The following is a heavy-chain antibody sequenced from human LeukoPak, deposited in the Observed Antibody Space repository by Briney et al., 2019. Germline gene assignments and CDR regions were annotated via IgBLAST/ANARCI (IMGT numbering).Heavy chain of an antibody. CDR2: ITGSSASA. CDR1: GFTFSSYA. CDR3: AKLDYYDTH. V-gene: IGHV3-23*01. J-gene: IGHJ4*02. Sequence: GGSLRLSCAASGFTFSSYAMSWVRQAPGRGLEWVSSITGSSASAYYADSVKGRFTIPRDNSKNTLYLQMISLRAEDTAVYFCAKLDYYDTHWGQGTLVTVSS. D-gene: IGHD3-22*01.